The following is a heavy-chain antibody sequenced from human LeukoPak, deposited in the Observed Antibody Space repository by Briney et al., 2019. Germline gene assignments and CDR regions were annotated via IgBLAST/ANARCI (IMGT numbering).Heavy chain of an antibody. V-gene: IGHV3-23*01. J-gene: IGHJ3*01. D-gene: IGHD3-10*01. CDR2: IRGRGSST. CDR3: ANLLSGD. CDR1: GFSFNSYA. Sequence: GGSLRLSCAAPGFSFNSYAMNWVRQAPGKGLEWVSAIRGRGSSTYYADSVKGRFSLSRDNSKKTFFLQMNSLRAEDTAVYYCANLLSGDWGQGTMVTVSS.